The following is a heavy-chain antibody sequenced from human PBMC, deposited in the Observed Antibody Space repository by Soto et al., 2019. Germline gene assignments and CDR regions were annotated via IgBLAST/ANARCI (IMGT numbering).Heavy chain of an antibody. CDR2: IINSGGST. J-gene: IGHJ4*02. D-gene: IGHD6-13*01. Sequence: EVQLLESGGGLVQPGGSLRLSCAASGFTFSTYAMSWVRQAPGKGLEWVSKIINSGGSTYYADSVKGRFTISRDNTKNSLYLQMNSLRAEDTAVYYCATEQQLGYWGQGTLVTVSS. V-gene: IGHV3-23*01. CDR1: GFTFSTYA. CDR3: ATEQQLGY.